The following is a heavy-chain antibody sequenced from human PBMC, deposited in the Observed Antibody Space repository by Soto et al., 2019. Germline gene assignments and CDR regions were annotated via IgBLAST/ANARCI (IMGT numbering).Heavy chain of an antibody. CDR2: ISGSGGAT. Sequence: PGGSLRLSCEASGFSLSSSAMNWVRQAPGKGLEWISVISGSGGATYFADYVKGRFTISRDNSKNTLYLQMNSLRAEDTAVYYCAKATLRVVHPLVFDHWGQGSLVTVSS. CDR1: GFSLSSSA. V-gene: IGHV3-23*01. CDR3: AKATLRVVHPLVFDH. J-gene: IGHJ4*02. D-gene: IGHD3-3*01.